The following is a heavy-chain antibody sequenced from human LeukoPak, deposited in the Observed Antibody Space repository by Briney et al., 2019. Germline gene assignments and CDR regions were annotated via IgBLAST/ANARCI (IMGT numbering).Heavy chain of an antibody. D-gene: IGHD3-3*01. Sequence: SETLSLTCTVSGGSISSYYWSRLQQPPGKGLEGIGYIYYSGSNNYNPSLKSRVTISVDTSKNQFSLKLSSVTAADTALYYCARLITIFGVVLDYFDYWGQGTLVTVSS. CDR3: ARLITIFGVVLDYFDY. CDR1: GGSISSYY. CDR2: IYYSGSN. V-gene: IGHV4-59*08. J-gene: IGHJ4*02.